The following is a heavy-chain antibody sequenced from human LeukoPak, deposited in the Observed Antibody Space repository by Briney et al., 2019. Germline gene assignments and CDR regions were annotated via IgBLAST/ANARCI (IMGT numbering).Heavy chain of an antibody. CDR3: ARAKYYYDSSGYYYGGLLDY. CDR1: GGSISSYY. D-gene: IGHD3-22*01. Sequence: SETLSLTCTVSGGSISSYYWSWIRQPPGKGLEWIGYIYYSGSTNYNPSLKSRVTISVDTSKNQFSLKLSSVTAADTAVYYCARAKYYYDSSGYYYGGLLDYWGQGTLVTVSS. J-gene: IGHJ4*02. CDR2: IYYSGST. V-gene: IGHV4-59*12.